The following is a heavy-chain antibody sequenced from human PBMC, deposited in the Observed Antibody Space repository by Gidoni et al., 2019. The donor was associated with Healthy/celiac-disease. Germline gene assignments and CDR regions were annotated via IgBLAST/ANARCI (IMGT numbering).Heavy chain of an antibody. D-gene: IGHD3-10*01. J-gene: IGHJ6*02. Sequence: QVQLVESGGGVVQPGRSLRLSCAASGFTFSSYGMHWVRQAPGKGLEWVAVIWYDGSNKYYAASVKGRFTISRDNSKNTLYLQMNSLRAEDTAVYYCARDSYYYGSGTPWYYYGMDVWGQGTTVTVSS. CDR1: GFTFSSYG. CDR3: ARDSYYYGSGTPWYYYGMDV. V-gene: IGHV3-33*01. CDR2: IWYDGSNK.